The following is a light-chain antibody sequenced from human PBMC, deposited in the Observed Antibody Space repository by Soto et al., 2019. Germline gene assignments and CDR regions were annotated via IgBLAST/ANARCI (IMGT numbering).Light chain of an antibody. V-gene: IGKV3-15*01. CDR3: QQYNNWNT. Sequence: EIVLTQSPVTLSLSPGERATLSCRASQSVSSNLAWYQQKPGQAPRLLIYGASTRATGIPARFSGSGSGTEFTLTISSLQSEDFAVYYCQQYNNWNTFGQGTKLEIK. J-gene: IGKJ2*01. CDR1: QSVSSN. CDR2: GAS.